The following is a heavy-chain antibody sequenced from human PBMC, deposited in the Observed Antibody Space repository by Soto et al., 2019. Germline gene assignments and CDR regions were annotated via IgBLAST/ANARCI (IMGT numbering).Heavy chain of an antibody. D-gene: IGHD3-16*01. V-gene: IGHV3-7*01. CDR1: GFTLSRYW. CDR3: TCDTAYTPY. Sequence: GGDLRLPFSAPGFTLSRYWEGLVRQAPGKGLEWVANIKQDGSQKNYVDSVKGRFTISRDNAKNSLYLQMNSLRADDTAVYYCTCDTAYTPYWGRGTLVTVSS. CDR2: IKQDGSQK. J-gene: IGHJ4*02.